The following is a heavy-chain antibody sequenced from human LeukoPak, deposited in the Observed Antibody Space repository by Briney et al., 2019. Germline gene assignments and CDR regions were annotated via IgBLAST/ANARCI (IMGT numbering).Heavy chain of an antibody. D-gene: IGHD6-13*01. V-gene: IGHV1-69*13. J-gene: IGHJ3*02. CDR3: ARDKAAARYSDAFDI. CDR2: IIPIFGTA. Sequence: ASVKVSCKASGGTFSSYAISWVRQAPGQGLEWMGGIIPIFGTANYAQKFQGRVAITADESTSTAYMELSSLRSEDTAVYYCARDKAAARYSDAFDIWGQGTMVTVSS. CDR1: GGTFSSYA.